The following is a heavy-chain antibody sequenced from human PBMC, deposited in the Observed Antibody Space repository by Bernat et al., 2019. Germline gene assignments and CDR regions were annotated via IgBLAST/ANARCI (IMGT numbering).Heavy chain of an antibody. J-gene: IGHJ6*03. Sequence: EVQLVQSGAEVKKPGESLRISCKGSGYSFTSYWISWVRQMPGKGLEWMGRIDPSDSYTNYSPSFQGHVTISADKSISTAYLQWSSLKASDTAMYYCARMGLDYDFWSGYYAGGYYYYMDVWGKGTTVTVSS. V-gene: IGHV5-10-1*03. D-gene: IGHD3-3*01. CDR2: IDPSDSYT. CDR1: GYSFTSYW. CDR3: ARMGLDYDFWSGYYAGGYYYYMDV.